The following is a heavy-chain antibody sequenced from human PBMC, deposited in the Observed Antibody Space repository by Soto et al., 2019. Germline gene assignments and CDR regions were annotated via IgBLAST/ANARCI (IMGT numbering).Heavy chain of an antibody. CDR2: ISYDVSNK. Sequence: QVQLVESGGGVVQPGRSLRLSCAASGFTFSIYGMHWVRQPPGKVLEWVAVISYDVSNKYYADSLKGRFTISRDNSKNTLYLHMNSLRAEDTAVYYCANSIAAPGSLYYWGQGTLVTVSS. CDR1: GFTFSIYG. V-gene: IGHV3-30*18. D-gene: IGHD6-13*01. CDR3: ANSIAAPGSLYY. J-gene: IGHJ4*02.